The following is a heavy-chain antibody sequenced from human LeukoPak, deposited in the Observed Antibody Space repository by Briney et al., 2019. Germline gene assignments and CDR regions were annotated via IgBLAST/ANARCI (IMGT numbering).Heavy chain of an antibody. Sequence: GGSLRLSCAASGFTFSSYGMHWVRQAPGKGLEWVAVISYDGSNKDYADSVRGRFTISRDNSKNTLYLQMNNLRAEDTALYYCARGYSYGDGWGQGTLVTVSS. CDR1: GFTFSSYG. J-gene: IGHJ4*02. D-gene: IGHD5-18*01. CDR3: ARGYSYGDG. V-gene: IGHV3-30*03. CDR2: ISYDGSNK.